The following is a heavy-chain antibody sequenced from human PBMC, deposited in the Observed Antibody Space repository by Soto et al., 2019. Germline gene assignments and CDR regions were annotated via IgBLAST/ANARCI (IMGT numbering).Heavy chain of an antibody. Sequence: SETLSLTCPVSGGSISSYYWSWIRQPPGKGLEWIGYIYYSGSTNYNPSLKSRVTISVDTSKNQFSLKLSSVTAADMAVYYCARDYYGMDVWGQGTTVTVSS. J-gene: IGHJ6*02. V-gene: IGHV4-59*01. CDR1: GGSISSYY. CDR2: IYYSGST. CDR3: ARDYYGMDV.